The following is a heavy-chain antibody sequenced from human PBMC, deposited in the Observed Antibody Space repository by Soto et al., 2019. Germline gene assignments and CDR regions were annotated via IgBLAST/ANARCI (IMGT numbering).Heavy chain of an antibody. D-gene: IGHD4-17*01. J-gene: IGHJ5*02. CDR3: ARVRTVITRYNWFDP. CDR2: SYYSGTT. Sequence: SEPLSLTCTVSGASISVHSYYWTWIRQPPGKGLEWIGSSYYSGTTYFNPSLKSRATISVDTSKNQFSLRLSSVTAADTAVYYCARVRTVITRYNWFDPWGQGTLVTVTS. CDR1: GASISVHSYY. V-gene: IGHV4-39*02.